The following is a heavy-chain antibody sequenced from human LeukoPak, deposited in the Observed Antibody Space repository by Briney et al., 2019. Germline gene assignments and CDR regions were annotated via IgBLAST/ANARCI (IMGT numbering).Heavy chain of an antibody. CDR3: ARDRVSSSWYENDFDY. Sequence: ASVKVSCKASGYTFTSYSMNWVRQPPGQGLEYVGWINANTGNPTYAQCFTGRFVFSLDTSVSTAYLQISSLETEDTAMYYCARDRVSSSWYENDFDYWGQGTQVTVSS. CDR2: INANTGNP. D-gene: IGHD6-13*01. J-gene: IGHJ4*02. V-gene: IGHV7-4-1*02. CDR1: GYTFTSYS.